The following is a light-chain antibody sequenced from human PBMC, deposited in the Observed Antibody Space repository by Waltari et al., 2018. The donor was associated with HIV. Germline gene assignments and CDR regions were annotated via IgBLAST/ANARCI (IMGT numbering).Light chain of an antibody. CDR1: NIGTKT. Sequence: SYVLTQPPSVSVAPGQTVRITCGGYNIGTKTVHWYQQKPGQAPVVVVYDDSLRPSGIPERISGSNPGNTATLTISRVEAGDEADYYCQVWDDSSDHVIFGGGTKLTVL. CDR3: QVWDDSSDHVI. CDR2: DDS. J-gene: IGLJ2*01. V-gene: IGLV3-21*02.